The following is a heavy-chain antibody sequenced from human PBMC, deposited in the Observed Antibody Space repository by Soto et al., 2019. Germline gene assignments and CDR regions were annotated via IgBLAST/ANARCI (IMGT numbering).Heavy chain of an antibody. D-gene: IGHD2-15*01. CDR1: GGSISSYY. J-gene: IGHJ4*02. V-gene: IGHV4-59*08. CDR2: IYYSGST. Sequence: QVQLQESGPGLVKPSETLSLTCTVSGGSISSYYWSWIRQPPGKGLEWIGYIYYSGSTNYNPSLXSXAXIXXDTSKNQSSLKLSSVTAADTAVYYCARRYGGNLDYWGQGTLVTVSS. CDR3: ARRYGGNLDY.